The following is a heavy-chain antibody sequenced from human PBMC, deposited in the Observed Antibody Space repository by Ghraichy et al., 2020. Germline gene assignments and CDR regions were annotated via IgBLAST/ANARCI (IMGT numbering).Heavy chain of an antibody. Sequence: GGSLNISCAASGFTFSSYWMHWVRQAPGKGLVWVSRINSDGGSTTYADSMKDRFTISKDNAKNTLYLQMNSLRAEDTAVYYCVKDLVGGGFGAYGMDVWGQGTTVTVS. V-gene: IGHV3-74*01. D-gene: IGHD2-21*01. CDR2: INSDGGST. CDR1: GFTFSSYW. J-gene: IGHJ6*02. CDR3: VKDLVGGGFGAYGMDV.